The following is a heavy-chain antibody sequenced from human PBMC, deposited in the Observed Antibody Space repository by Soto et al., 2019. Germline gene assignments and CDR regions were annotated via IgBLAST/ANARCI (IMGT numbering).Heavy chain of an antibody. V-gene: IGHV1-24*01. CDR3: ARGVRRSNQFDH. Sequence: ASVKVSCKVSGYTLTELSIHWVRQAPGEGLEWMGGFDLENGETIYAQRFQGRVTMTEESSADTPYMELSSLRSEDTAVYYCARGVRRSNQFDHWGQGTMVTVSS. D-gene: IGHD3-10*01. J-gene: IGHJ4*02. CDR1: GYTLTELS. CDR2: FDLENGET.